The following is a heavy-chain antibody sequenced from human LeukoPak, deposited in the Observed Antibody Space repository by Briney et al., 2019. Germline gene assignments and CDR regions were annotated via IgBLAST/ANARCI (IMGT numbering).Heavy chain of an antibody. CDR1: GGSTSSSSYY. CDR3: ARHANYDRLAAAVTY. J-gene: IGHJ4*02. V-gene: IGHV4-39*01. CDR2: IYYSGST. D-gene: IGHD6-13*01. Sequence: PSETLSLTCTVSGGSTSSSSYYWGWIRQPPGKGLEWIGSIYYSGSTYYNPSLKSRVTISVDTSKNQFSLKLSSVTAADTAVYYCARHANYDRLAAAVTYWGQGTLVTVSS.